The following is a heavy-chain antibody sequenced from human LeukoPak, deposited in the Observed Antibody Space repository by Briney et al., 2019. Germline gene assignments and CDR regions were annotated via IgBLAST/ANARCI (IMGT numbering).Heavy chain of an antibody. V-gene: IGHV3-7*01. CDR2: IKQDGREK. J-gene: IGHJ4*02. CDR1: KFTFSTYW. CDR3: ARGRGLDY. Sequence: GGSLRLSCAASKFTFSTYWMSWVRQAQGKGLEWVANIKQDGREKYYVDSVKGRFTISRDNAKNSLYLQMNSLRAEDTAVYYCARGRGLDYWGQGTLVTVSS.